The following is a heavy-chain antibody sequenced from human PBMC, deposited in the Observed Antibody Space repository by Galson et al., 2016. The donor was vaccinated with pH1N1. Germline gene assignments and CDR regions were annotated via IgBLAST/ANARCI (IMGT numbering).Heavy chain of an antibody. D-gene: IGHD2-2*01. CDR3: ARDSTRFGVVPAAYYYGMDV. CDR2: IYTSGST. CDR1: GYSISSGYY. V-gene: IGHV4-38-2*02. Sequence: ETLSLTCAVSGYSISSGYYWGWIRQPPGKGLEWIGRIYTSGSTNYNPSLKSRVTISVDTSKNHFSLRLSSVTAADTAVYFCARDSTRFGVVPAAYYYGMDVWGQGTTVTVSS. J-gene: IGHJ6*02.